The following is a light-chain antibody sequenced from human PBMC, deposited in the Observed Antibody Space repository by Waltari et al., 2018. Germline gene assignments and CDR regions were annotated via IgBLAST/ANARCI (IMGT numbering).Light chain of an antibody. Sequence: QSVLTPPPSASGTPGLRVPIPCPGSHPTAGDNVAHWYHQVPGPAPKLVIYRNDQRPAGVPDRFTASKSGTSASLAISGLQSEDEGDYYCATWDDSPTGRWVFGGGTRVTVL. J-gene: IGLJ3*02. V-gene: IGLV1-44*01. CDR1: HPTAGDNV. CDR2: RND. CDR3: ATWDDSPTGRWV.